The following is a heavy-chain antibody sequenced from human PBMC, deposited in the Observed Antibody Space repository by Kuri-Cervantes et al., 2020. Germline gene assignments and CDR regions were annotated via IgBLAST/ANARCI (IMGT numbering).Heavy chain of an antibody. D-gene: IGHD6-13*01. V-gene: IGHV4-61*01. CDR3: AKRNSSSWADPFDI. CDR1: GGSVSSGSYY. Sequence: SETLSLTCTVSGGSVSSGSYYWSWILQPPGKGLEWIGYIYYSGSTNYNPSLKNRITISVHTSKNQFSLQLSSVTAADTAVYYCAKRNSSSWADPFDIWGQGTMVTVSS. J-gene: IGHJ3*02. CDR2: IYYSGST.